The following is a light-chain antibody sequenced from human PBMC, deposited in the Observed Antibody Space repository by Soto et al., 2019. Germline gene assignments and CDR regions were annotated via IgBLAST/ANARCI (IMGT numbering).Light chain of an antibody. Sequence: EIVMTQSPATLSVSPGERATLSCRASLSVGSYLAWYQQKPGQAPRLLIYDASNRATGIPARFSGSGSGTDFTLTISSLEPEDFAVYYCQQRSNWPPFTFGGGTKVDIK. CDR2: DAS. V-gene: IGKV3-11*01. J-gene: IGKJ4*01. CDR3: QQRSNWPPFT. CDR1: LSVGSY.